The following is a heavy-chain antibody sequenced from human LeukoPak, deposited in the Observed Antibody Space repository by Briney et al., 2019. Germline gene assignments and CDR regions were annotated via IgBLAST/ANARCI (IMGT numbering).Heavy chain of an antibody. Sequence: GASVKVSCKASGGTVISYAISWVRQAPGQGLEGMGGIITTFGTANYAQKLQGRVTITTDESTSTAYMELTRLRSEDTAVYYCASDSDYDSRFDYWGQGTLVTVSS. J-gene: IGHJ4*02. CDR3: ASDSDYDSRFDY. V-gene: IGHV1-69*05. D-gene: IGHD5-12*01. CDR1: GGTVISYA. CDR2: IITTFGTA.